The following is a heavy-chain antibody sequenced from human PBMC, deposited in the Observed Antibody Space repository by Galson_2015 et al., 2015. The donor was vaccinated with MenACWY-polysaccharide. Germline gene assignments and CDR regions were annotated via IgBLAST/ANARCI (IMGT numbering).Heavy chain of an antibody. V-gene: IGHV3-23*01. CDR3: AKVGPRSSWTMGIDP. CDR2: SGSGGGL. Sequence: SLRLSCAASGFSFSANGMSWVRQAPGRGLEWVSGSGSGGGLYYADSVKGRFTASRDNSKNTLYLQMNNLRAEDTAVYYCAKVGPRSSWTMGIDPWGQGTLVTVSS. D-gene: IGHD6-13*01. J-gene: IGHJ5*02. CDR1: GFSFSANG.